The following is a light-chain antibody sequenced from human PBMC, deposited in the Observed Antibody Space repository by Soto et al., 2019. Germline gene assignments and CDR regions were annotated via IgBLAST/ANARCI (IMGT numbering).Light chain of an antibody. V-gene: IGKV3-20*01. CDR1: QSVTSSY. CDR3: QHYGPSPGYT. J-gene: IGKJ2*01. CDR2: AAS. Sequence: EIVLTQSPGTLSLSPGERATLSCRASQSVTSSYFAWYQHKPGQAPRLPIYAASDRATGIPDRFIGSGSVTNFTLTITRLEPEDFAVYYCQHYGPSPGYTFGQGTKLEI.